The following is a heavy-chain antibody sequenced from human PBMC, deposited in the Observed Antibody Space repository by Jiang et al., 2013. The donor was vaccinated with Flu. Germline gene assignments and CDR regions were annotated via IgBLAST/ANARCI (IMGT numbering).Heavy chain of an antibody. D-gene: IGHD3-10*01. Sequence: TQTLTLTCTFSGFSLSTSGMCVSWIRQPPGKALEWLARIDWDDDKYYSTSLKTRLTISKDTSKNQVVLTMTNMDPVDTATYYCARMMGVGGSGYFDYWGQGTLVTVSS. V-gene: IGHV2-70*11. CDR3: ARMMGVGGSGYFDY. J-gene: IGHJ4*02. CDR1: GFSLSTSGMC. CDR2: IDWDDDK.